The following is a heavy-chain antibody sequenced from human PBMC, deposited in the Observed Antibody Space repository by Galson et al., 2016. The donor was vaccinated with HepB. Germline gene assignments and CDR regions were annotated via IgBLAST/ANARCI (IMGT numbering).Heavy chain of an antibody. CDR2: IWNDGSNQ. V-gene: IGHV3-33*01. Sequence: SLRLSCAASGFIFSSYGMHWVRQAPGKGLEWVAVIWNDGSNQYYVDSAKGRFTISRDNSKNTLYLQMNSLRAEDTAVYYCVREGMTTLAMLDYWGQGTLVTVAS. CDR1: GFIFSSYG. CDR3: VREGMTTLAMLDY. J-gene: IGHJ4*02. D-gene: IGHD4-23*01.